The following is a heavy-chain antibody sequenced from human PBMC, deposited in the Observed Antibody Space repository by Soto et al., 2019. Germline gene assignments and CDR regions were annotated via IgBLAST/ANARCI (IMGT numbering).Heavy chain of an antibody. J-gene: IGHJ6*02. D-gene: IGHD1-26*01. Sequence: GESLKISCKGSGYSFTSYWIGWVRQMPGKGLEWMGIIYPGDSDTRYSPSFQGQVTISADKSISTAYLQWSSLKASDTAMYYCARLENCESSDYYCYGMDVWGQGTTVTVSS. CDR2: IYPGDSDT. CDR3: ARLENCESSDYYCYGMDV. CDR1: GYSFTSYW. V-gene: IGHV5-51*01.